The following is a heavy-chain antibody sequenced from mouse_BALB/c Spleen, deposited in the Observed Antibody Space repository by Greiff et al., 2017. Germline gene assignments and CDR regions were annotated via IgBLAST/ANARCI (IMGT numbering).Heavy chain of an antibody. CDR2: INPYNDGT. CDR3: ARGPYGLNFDY. D-gene: IGHD1-2*01. V-gene: IGHV1-14*01. J-gene: IGHJ2*01. CDR1: GYTFTSYV. Sequence: LEESGPELVKPGASVKMSCKASGYTFTSYVMHWVKQKPGQGLEWIGYINPYNDGTKYNEKFKGKATLTSDKSSSTAYMELSSLTSEDSAVYYCARGPYGLNFDYWGQGTTLTVSS.